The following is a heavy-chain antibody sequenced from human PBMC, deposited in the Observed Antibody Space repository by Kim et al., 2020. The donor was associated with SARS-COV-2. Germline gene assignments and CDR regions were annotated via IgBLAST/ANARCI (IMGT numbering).Heavy chain of an antibody. V-gene: IGHV3-9*01. CDR3: AKDKAGEWFGELFAAFDI. D-gene: IGHD3-10*01. J-gene: IGHJ3*02. Sequence: GGSLRLSCAASGFTFDDYAMHWVRQAPGKGLEWVSGISWNSGSIGYADSVKGRFTISRDNAKNSLYLQMNSLRAEDTALYYCAKDKAGEWFGELFAAFDIWGQGTMVTVSS. CDR1: GFTFDDYA. CDR2: ISWNSGSI.